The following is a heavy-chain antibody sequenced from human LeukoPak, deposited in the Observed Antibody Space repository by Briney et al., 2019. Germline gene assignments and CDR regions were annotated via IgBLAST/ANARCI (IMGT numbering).Heavy chain of an antibody. CDR3: TRHDSISFWGSAAFDI. Sequence: PGGSLRLSCAASGFTFSGSAMHWVRQASGKGLEWVGRIRSKANSYATAYAASVKGRFTISRDDSKNTAYLQMNSLKTEDTAVYYCTRHDSISFWGSAAFDIWGQGTMVTVSS. D-gene: IGHD3-22*01. CDR1: GFTFSGSA. CDR2: IRSKANSYAT. J-gene: IGHJ3*02. V-gene: IGHV3-73*01.